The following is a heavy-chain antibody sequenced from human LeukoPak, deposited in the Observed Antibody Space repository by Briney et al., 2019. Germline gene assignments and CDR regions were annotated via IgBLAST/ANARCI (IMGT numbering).Heavy chain of an antibody. J-gene: IGHJ4*02. CDR3: VMSATTVHSHYFDH. CDR1: GFTFGSYG. V-gene: IGHV3-30*02. Sequence: PGGSLRLSCAASGFTFGSYGMHWVRQAPGKGLEWVAFIQHNGFKEHYADSVKGRFTISRDNSKNTLYLQMSSLRVEDTAVYYAVMSATTVHSHYFDHWGQGTLVTVSS. CDR2: IQHNGFKE. D-gene: IGHD1-26*01.